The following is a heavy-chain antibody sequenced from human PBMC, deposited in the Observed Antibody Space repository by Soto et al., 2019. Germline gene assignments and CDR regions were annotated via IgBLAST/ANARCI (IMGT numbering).Heavy chain of an antibody. J-gene: IGHJ3*02. CDR1: GFTFSSYD. V-gene: IGHV3-13*01. Sequence: GSLRLSCAASGFTFSSYDMHWVRQATGKGLEWVSAIGTAGDTYYPGSVKGRFTISRENVKNSLYLQMNSLRAGDTAVYYCARDGGDYGAFDIWGQGTMVTVSS. CDR2: IGTAGDT. D-gene: IGHD4-17*01. CDR3: ARDGGDYGAFDI.